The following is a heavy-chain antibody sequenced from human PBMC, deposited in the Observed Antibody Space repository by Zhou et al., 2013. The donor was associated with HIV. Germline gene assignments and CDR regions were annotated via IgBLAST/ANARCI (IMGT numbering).Heavy chain of an antibody. D-gene: IGHD6-19*01. Sequence: QVQLVQSGAEVKKPGSSVKVSCKASGGTFSNYSITWVRQAPGQGLQWMGGIVPLFATANYAQNFRGRATITADESTTTAYMELSSLRSEDTAVYYCAGELAVAGHFDSWGQGTLVTVSS. CDR3: AGELAVAGHFDS. CDR1: GGTFSNYS. V-gene: IGHV1-69*12. CDR2: IVPLFATA. J-gene: IGHJ4*02.